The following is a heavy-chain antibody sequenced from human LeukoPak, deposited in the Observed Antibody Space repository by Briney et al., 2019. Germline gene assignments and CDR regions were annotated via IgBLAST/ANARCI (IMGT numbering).Heavy chain of an antibody. CDR2: IYYSGST. CDR1: GGSISSSSYY. V-gene: IGHV4-39*01. Sequence: KYSETLSLTCTVSGGSISSSSYYWGWIRQPPGKGLEWIGSIYYSGSTYYNPSLKSRVTISVDTSKNQFSLKLSSVTAADTAVYYCARQRDYGGNSCWFDPWGQGTLVTVSS. J-gene: IGHJ5*02. CDR3: ARQRDYGGNSCWFDP. D-gene: IGHD4-23*01.